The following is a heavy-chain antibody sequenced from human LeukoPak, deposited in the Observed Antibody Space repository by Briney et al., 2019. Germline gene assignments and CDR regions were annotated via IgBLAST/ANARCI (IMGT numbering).Heavy chain of an antibody. Sequence: GGSLRLSCAAPGFTFSSYSMNWVRQAPGKGLEWVSSISSSSSYIYYADSVKGRFTISRDNAKNSLYLQMNSLRAEDTAVYYCARDMVGIAAAGTLDYWGQGTLVTVSS. D-gene: IGHD6-13*01. J-gene: IGHJ4*02. CDR3: ARDMVGIAAAGTLDY. V-gene: IGHV3-21*01. CDR1: GFTFSSYS. CDR2: ISSSSSYI.